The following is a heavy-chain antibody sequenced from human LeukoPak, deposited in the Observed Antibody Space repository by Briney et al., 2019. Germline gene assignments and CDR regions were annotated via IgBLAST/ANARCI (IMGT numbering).Heavy chain of an antibody. CDR3: ARGPAASDAFDI. CDR1: GGTFSSYA. V-gene: IGHV1-69*05. J-gene: IGHJ3*02. D-gene: IGHD6-13*01. CDR2: IIPIFGTA. Sequence: VKVSCKASGGTFSSYAISWVRQAPGQGLEWMGGIIPIFGTANYAQKFQGRVTITTDESTSTAYMELSSLRSEDTAVYYCARGPAASDAFDIWGQGTMVTVSS.